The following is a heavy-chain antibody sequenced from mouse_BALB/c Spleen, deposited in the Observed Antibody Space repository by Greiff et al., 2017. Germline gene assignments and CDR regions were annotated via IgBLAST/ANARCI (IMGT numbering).Heavy chain of an antibody. CDR1: GYTFTSYW. CDR3: TSSLTGTEGYYYAMDY. D-gene: IGHD4-1*01. V-gene: IGHV1-69*02. J-gene: IGHJ4*01. Sequence: QVQLQQSGAELVRPGASVKLSCKASGYTFTSYWINWVKQRPGQGLEWIGNIYPSDSYTNYNQKFKDKATLTVDKSSSTAYMQLSSPTSEDSAVYYCTSSLTGTEGYYYAMDYWGQGTSVTVSS. CDR2: IYPSDSYT.